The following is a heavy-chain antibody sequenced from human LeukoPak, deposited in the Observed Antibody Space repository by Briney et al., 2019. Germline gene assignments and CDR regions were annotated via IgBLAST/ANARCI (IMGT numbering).Heavy chain of an antibody. Sequence: KPSETLSLTCAVSGGSISSGGYSWSWIRQPPGTGLEWIGYIYHSGSTYYNPSLKSRVTISVDRSKNQFSLTLSSVTAADTAVYYCARGSGSYYSLYFFDYWGQGTLATVSS. D-gene: IGHD3-10*01. CDR3: ARGSGSYYSLYFFDY. CDR1: GGSISSGGYS. J-gene: IGHJ4*02. V-gene: IGHV4-30-2*01. CDR2: IYHSGST.